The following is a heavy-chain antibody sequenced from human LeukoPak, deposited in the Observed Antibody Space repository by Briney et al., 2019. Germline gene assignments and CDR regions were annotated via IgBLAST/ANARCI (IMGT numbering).Heavy chain of an antibody. Sequence: PGGSLRLSCAASGFTFDDYAMHWVRQAPGKGLEWVSGISWNSGSIGYADSVKGRFTISRDNAKNSLYLQMNSLRAEDTALYYCAKDIEGDSSGYLFDYWGQGTLVTVSS. CDR2: ISWNSGSI. CDR1: GFTFDDYA. D-gene: IGHD3-22*01. V-gene: IGHV3-9*01. CDR3: AKDIEGDSSGYLFDY. J-gene: IGHJ4*02.